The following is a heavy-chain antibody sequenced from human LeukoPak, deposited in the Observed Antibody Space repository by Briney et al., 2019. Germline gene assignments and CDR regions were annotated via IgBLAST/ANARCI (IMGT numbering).Heavy chain of an antibody. Sequence: SQTLSLTRTVSGGSISSGSYYWSWIRQPAGTGLEWIGRIYTSGSTNYNPSLKSRVTISVDASKNQFSLKLSSVTAADTAVYYCAREGSGSYGWYFDYWGQETLVTVSS. CDR3: AREGSGSYGWYFDY. CDR2: IYTSGST. D-gene: IGHD1-26*01. CDR1: GGSISSGSYY. J-gene: IGHJ4*02. V-gene: IGHV4-61*02.